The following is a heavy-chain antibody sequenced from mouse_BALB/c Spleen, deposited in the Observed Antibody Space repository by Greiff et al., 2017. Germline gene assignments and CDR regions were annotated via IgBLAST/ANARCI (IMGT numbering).Heavy chain of an antibody. Sequence: VQLKESGGGLVKPGGSLKLSCAASGFAFSSYDMSWVRQTPEKRLEWVAYISSGGGSTYYPDTVKGRFTISRDNAKNTLYLQMSSLKSEDTAMYYCARQGSSYLYFDVWGAGTTVTVAS. V-gene: IGHV5-12-1*01. CDR3: ARQGSSYLYFDV. J-gene: IGHJ1*01. CDR2: ISSGGGST. CDR1: GFAFSSYD. D-gene: IGHD1-1*01.